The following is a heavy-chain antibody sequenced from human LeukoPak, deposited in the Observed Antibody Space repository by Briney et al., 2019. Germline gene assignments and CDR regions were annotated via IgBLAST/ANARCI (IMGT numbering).Heavy chain of an antibody. Sequence: PGGSLRLSCAASGFIFSSYAMSWVRQAPGKGLEWVSTISGGATKTYYADSVKGRFTISRDNSKNTPYLRMNSLRAEDTAVYYCAKHPPWEPVDYWGHGTLVTVSS. J-gene: IGHJ4*01. V-gene: IGHV3-23*01. D-gene: IGHD1-26*01. CDR2: ISGGATKT. CDR3: AKHPPWEPVDY. CDR1: GFIFSSYA.